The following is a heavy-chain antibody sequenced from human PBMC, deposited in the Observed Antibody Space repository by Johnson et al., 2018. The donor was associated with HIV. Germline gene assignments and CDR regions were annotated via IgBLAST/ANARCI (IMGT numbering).Heavy chain of an antibody. Sequence: QVQLVESGGGVVQPGRSLRLSCAASGFTFSSYAMYWVRQAPGKGLEWVAVISYDGSNKYYADSVKGRFTISRDNSKNTLYLQLNSLRAEDTAVHYCARDRWLGDAFDIWGQGTMVTVSS. J-gene: IGHJ3*02. D-gene: IGHD6-19*01. CDR1: GFTFSSYA. V-gene: IGHV3-30-3*01. CDR2: ISYDGSNK. CDR3: ARDRWLGDAFDI.